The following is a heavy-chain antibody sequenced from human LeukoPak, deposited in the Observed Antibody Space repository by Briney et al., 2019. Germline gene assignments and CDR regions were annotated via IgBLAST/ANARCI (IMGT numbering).Heavy chain of an antibody. V-gene: IGHV3-74*01. J-gene: IGHJ4*02. CDR2: INSDGSWT. Sequence: PGGSLRLSCAASGSYWMHWIRQAPGKGLVWVSHINSDGSWTSYADSVKGRFTISKDNAKNTVYLQMNNLRAEDTAVYYCVSFYETYWGRGTLVTVSS. CDR3: VSFYETY. D-gene: IGHD2/OR15-2a*01. CDR1: GSYW.